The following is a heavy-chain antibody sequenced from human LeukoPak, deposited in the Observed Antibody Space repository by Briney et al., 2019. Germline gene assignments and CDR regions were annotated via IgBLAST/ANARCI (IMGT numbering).Heavy chain of an antibody. CDR2: IKSKTDGGTT. CDR1: GFTFSNAW. CDR3: TTENGYSSGWYEFSPDY. D-gene: IGHD6-19*01. Sequence: GGSLRLSCAASGFTFSNAWMSWVRQAPGKGLEWVGRIKSKTDGGTTDYAAPVKGGFTISRDDSKNTLYLQMNSLKTEDTAVYYCTTENGYSSGWYEFSPDYWGQGTLVTVSS. J-gene: IGHJ4*02. V-gene: IGHV3-15*01.